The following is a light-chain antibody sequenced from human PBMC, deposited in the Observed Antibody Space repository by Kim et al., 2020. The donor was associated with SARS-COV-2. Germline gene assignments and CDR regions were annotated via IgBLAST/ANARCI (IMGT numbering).Light chain of an antibody. CDR3: QQYNHLPPC. J-gene: IGKJ5*01. CDR2: AAS. Sequence: DIQMTQSPSSLSAFVGDRVTITCQASQDISKFLNWYQHRPGKAPKFLISAASNLETGVPSRFSGSGSGTNFTFTISSLQPEDFATYYCQQYNHLPPCFGQGTRPEIK. CDR1: QDISKF. V-gene: IGKV1-33*01.